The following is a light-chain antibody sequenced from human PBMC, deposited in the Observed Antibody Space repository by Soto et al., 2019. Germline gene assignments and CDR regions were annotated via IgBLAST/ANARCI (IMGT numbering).Light chain of an antibody. Sequence: EIVLTQSPATLSVSPGERATLSCRASQRISSNLAWYQQKPGQAPRLLIYGASTRATGIPARFSGSGSGTEFTLTISSLQSEDFAVYYCQQYNNWPGTFGGGTKVDIK. V-gene: IGKV3D-15*01. J-gene: IGKJ4*01. CDR3: QQYNNWPGT. CDR1: QRISSN. CDR2: GAS.